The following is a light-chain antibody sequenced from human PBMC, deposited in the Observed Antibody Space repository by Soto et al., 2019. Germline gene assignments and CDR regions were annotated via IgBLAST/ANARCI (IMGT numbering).Light chain of an antibody. Sequence: DIQMTQSPSSVSASVGDRVTITCRASQNIDNWLAWYQHKPGKAPHLLIYSASTLQSRVPSRFSGSGSGTDFTLTISSLQPEDFATYYCQQCNSFPITFGQGTRLEI. CDR3: QQCNSFPIT. V-gene: IGKV1-12*01. CDR2: SAS. J-gene: IGKJ5*01. CDR1: QNIDNW.